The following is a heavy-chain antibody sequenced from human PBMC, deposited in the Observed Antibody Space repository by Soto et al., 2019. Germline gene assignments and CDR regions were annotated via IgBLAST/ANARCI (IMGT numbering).Heavy chain of an antibody. Sequence: QVQLVESGGGVVQPGRSLRLSCAASGFTFSSYGMHWVRQAPGKGLEWVAVISYDGSNKYYADSVKGRFTISRDNSKNTLYLQMNSLRAEDTAVYYCAKERFYPTYGSGSYFYYGMDVWGQGTTVTVSS. V-gene: IGHV3-30*18. CDR3: AKERFYPTYGSGSYFYYGMDV. J-gene: IGHJ6*02. D-gene: IGHD3-10*01. CDR1: GFTFSSYG. CDR2: ISYDGSNK.